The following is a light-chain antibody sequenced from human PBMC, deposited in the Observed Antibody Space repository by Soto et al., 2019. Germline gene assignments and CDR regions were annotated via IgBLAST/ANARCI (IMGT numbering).Light chain of an antibody. J-gene: IGKJ4*01. CDR3: QQYYNWPPLT. Sequence: EIVLTQSPATLSVSPGERATLSCRASQSVSSNLAWYQQKPGQAPRLLIYGASTRATGIPARFSGSGSGTEFTPTISSLLSEDVAVYYCQQYYNWPPLTFGGGTKVEIK. CDR2: GAS. V-gene: IGKV3-15*01. CDR1: QSVSSN.